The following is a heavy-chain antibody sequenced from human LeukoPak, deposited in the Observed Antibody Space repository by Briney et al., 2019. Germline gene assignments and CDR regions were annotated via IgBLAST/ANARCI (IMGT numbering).Heavy chain of an antibody. CDR2: INPNSGGT. Sequence: GASVKVSCKASGYTFSGYYIHWVRQAPGQGLEWMGWINPNSGGTNYAQKFPGRVTMTRDTSISTAYMELSRLISDDTAIYYCARAGAGNFDYWAQGTLVTVSS. J-gene: IGHJ4*02. D-gene: IGHD3-10*01. CDR1: GYTFSGYY. V-gene: IGHV1-2*02. CDR3: ARAGAGNFDY.